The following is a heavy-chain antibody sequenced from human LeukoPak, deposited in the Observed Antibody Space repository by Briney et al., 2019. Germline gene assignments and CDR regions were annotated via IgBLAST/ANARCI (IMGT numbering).Heavy chain of an antibody. Sequence: SETLSLTCTVSGGSISSYYWSWIRQPAGKGLEWIGRIYTSGSTNYNPSLKSRVTMSVDTSKNQFSLKLSSVTDADTAVYYCASVPRGYSYGFFFYWGQGTLVTVSS. J-gene: IGHJ4*02. D-gene: IGHD5-18*01. CDR3: ASVPRGYSYGFFFY. CDR1: GGSISSYY. V-gene: IGHV4-4*07. CDR2: IYTSGST.